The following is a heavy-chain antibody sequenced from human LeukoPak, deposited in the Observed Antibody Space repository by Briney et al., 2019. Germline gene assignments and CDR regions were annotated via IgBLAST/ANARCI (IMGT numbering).Heavy chain of an antibody. D-gene: IGHD6-19*01. CDR2: MHPKSGNT. V-gene: IGHV1-8*01. J-gene: IGHJ4*02. CDR1: GYTFTDYN. CDR3: ARVAGTVTCTDRDD. Sequence: ASVKVSCKASGYTFTDYNINWVRQATGQGLEWMGRMHPKSGNTNYAQKFQGRVTMTRNTSISTVYMELSSLKSDDTAVYYCARVAGTVTCTDRDDWGQGTLVTVSS.